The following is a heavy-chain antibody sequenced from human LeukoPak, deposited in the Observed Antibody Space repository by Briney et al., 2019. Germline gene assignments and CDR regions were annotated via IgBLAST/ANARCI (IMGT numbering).Heavy chain of an antibody. J-gene: IGHJ4*02. Sequence: ASVKVSCKASGYTFTSYGISGVRQAPGQGREWMGWISAYNGNTNYAQKLQGRVTMTTDTSTSTAYMELRSLRSDDTAVYYCARDRGPYGSGSYGDYWGQGTLVTVSS. CDR3: ARDRGPYGSGSYGDY. CDR2: ISAYNGNT. V-gene: IGHV1-18*01. D-gene: IGHD3-10*01. CDR1: GYTFTSYG.